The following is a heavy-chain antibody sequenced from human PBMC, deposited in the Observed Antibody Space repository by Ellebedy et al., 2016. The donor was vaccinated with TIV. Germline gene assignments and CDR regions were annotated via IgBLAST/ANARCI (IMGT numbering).Heavy chain of an antibody. J-gene: IGHJ4*02. CDR2: ISSSSSTI. CDR3: ARDRSY. CDR1: GFTFSSYS. V-gene: IGHV3-48*01. Sequence: GESLKISCAASGFTFSSYSMNWVRQAPGKGLEWVSYISSSSSTIYYADSVKGRFTISRDNAKNSLYLQMNSLRAEDTAVYYCARDRSYWGQGTLVTVSS.